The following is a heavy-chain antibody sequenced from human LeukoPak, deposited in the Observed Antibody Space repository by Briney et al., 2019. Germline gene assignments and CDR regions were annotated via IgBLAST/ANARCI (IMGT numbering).Heavy chain of an antibody. V-gene: IGHV3-53*01. J-gene: IGHJ4*02. CDR2: IFGGGST. D-gene: IGHD2-21*02. CDR1: GGSVSSGSYY. CDR3: AREGTYCGGDCYPLGY. Sequence: PSETLSLTCTVSGGSVSSGSYYMSWVRQAPGKGLEWVSVIFGGGSTYYADSVKGRFTISRDNSKNTLYLQMNSPRAEDTAVYYCAREGTYCGGDCYPLGYWGQGTLVTVSS.